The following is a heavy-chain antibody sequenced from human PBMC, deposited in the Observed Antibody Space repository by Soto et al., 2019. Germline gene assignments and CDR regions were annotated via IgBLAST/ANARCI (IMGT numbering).Heavy chain of an antibody. D-gene: IGHD6-13*01. CDR2: ISGSGGST. CDR1: CVTSSSYP. CDR3: AKDGYSSSWYVYLGWFDP. J-gene: IGHJ5*02. V-gene: IGHV3-23*01. Sequence: GSLRRSCAGSCVTSSSYPMSWVVQAPGNGLEWVSAISGSGGSTYYADSVKGRFTISRDNSKNTLYLQMNSLRAEDTAVYYCAKDGYSSSWYVYLGWFDPWGQGTMVTVSS.